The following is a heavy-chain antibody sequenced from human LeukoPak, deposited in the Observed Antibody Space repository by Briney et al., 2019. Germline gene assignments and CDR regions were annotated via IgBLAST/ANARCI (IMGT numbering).Heavy chain of an antibody. D-gene: IGHD3-10*01. J-gene: IGHJ4*02. CDR1: GFTFRNYG. CDR2: IYYDGSNK. V-gene: IGHV3-33*01. Sequence: GGSLRLSCAASGFTFRNYGIHWVRQAPGKGLEWVALIYYDGSNKYYADSVKGRFTISRDNSKNTLYLQMNSLRAEDMAVYYCARDNYGPDYWGKGTLVTVSS. CDR3: ARDNYGPDY.